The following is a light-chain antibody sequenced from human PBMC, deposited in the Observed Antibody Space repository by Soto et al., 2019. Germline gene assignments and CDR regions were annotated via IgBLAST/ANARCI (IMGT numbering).Light chain of an antibody. J-gene: IGLJ2*01. Sequence: QSVLTQPPSASGTPGQRVTISCSGSSSNIGSNYVYWYQQLPGTAPKLLIYRNNQRPSGVPDRFSGSKSGTSASLAISGLRSEDEADYYCAAWVDSLSVFGGGTKLTVL. CDR1: SSNIGSNY. CDR3: AAWVDSLSV. CDR2: RNN. V-gene: IGLV1-47*01.